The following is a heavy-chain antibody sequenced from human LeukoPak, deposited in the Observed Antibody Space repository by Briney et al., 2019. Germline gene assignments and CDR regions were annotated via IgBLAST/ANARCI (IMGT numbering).Heavy chain of an antibody. CDR2: IYHRDTT. CDR1: GGSISNSIYY. V-gene: IGHV4-39*01. J-gene: IGHJ4*02. CDR3: VRHSAHQTMLYSRFEY. D-gene: IGHD2-8*01. Sequence: SETLSLTCTVSGGSISNSIYYWGWIRQPAGKGLEWIGSIYHRDTTYYNAALKSRVTISVDTSKTQFSLKLNSVTAADTAVYYCVRHSAHQTMLYSRFEYWGQGTLVTVSS.